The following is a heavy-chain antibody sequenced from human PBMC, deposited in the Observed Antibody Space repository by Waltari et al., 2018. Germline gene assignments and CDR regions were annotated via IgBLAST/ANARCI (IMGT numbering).Heavy chain of an antibody. CDR3: ARASSYCSGGSCSFYYYGMDV. D-gene: IGHD2-15*01. J-gene: IGHJ6*02. Sequence: QVQLQQWGAGLLKPSETLSLTCAVYGGSFSGYYWSWIRQPPGKGLEWIGEINHSGSTNYNPSLKGRVTISVDTAKNQFSLKLSSVTAADTAVYYCARASSYCSGGSCSFYYYGMDVWGQGTTVTVSS. CDR2: INHSGST. V-gene: IGHV4-34*01. CDR1: GGSFSGYY.